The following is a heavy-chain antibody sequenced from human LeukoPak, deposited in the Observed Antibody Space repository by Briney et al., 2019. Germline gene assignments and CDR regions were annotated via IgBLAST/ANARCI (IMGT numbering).Heavy chain of an antibody. Sequence: GGSLRLSCAASGFTVSSNYMNWVRQAPGKGLEWVSVIDSGGSTYYADSVKGRFTISRDNSKNTLYLEMNSLRAEDTTVYYCARGRYFDWPYYYYMDVWGKGTTVTVSS. CDR2: IDSGGST. CDR3: ARGRYFDWPYYYYMDV. D-gene: IGHD3-9*01. CDR1: GFTVSSNY. V-gene: IGHV3-66*01. J-gene: IGHJ6*03.